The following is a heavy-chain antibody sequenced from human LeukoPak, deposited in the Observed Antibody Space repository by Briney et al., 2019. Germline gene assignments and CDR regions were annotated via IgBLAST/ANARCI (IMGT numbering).Heavy chain of an antibody. J-gene: IGHJ5*02. CDR2: INHSGST. V-gene: IGHV4-34*01. CDR3: ARGRPRGRGATANNWFDP. CDR1: GGSFSGYY. Sequence: KPSETLSLTCAVYGGSFSGYYWSWIRQPPGKGLEWIGEINHSGSTNYNPSHKSRVTISVDTSKNQFSLKLSSVTAADTAVYYCARGRPRGRGATANNWFDPWGQGTLVTVSS. D-gene: IGHD1-26*01.